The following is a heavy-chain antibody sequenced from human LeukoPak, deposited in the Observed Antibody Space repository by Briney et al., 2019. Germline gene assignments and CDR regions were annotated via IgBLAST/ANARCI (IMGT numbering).Heavy chain of an antibody. CDR3: TTVRGSSYQYFQR. V-gene: IGHV3-15*01. CDR1: GFTVSSNY. Sequence: GGSLRLSCAASGFTVSSNYMTWVRQAPGKGLEWVGRIKSKTDGGTTDYAAPVKGRFTISRDDSKTTLYLQMNSLKSEDTAVYYCTTVRGSSYQYFQRWGQGTLVTVSS. CDR2: IKSKTDGGTT. D-gene: IGHD6-13*01. J-gene: IGHJ1*01.